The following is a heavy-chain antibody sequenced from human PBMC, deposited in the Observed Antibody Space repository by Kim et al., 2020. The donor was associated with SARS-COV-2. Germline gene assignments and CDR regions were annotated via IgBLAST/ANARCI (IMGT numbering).Heavy chain of an antibody. V-gene: IGHV1-69*13. D-gene: IGHD2-15*01. CDR3: ARERKLLLHYYYGMDV. CDR2: IIPIFGTA. Sequence: SVKVSCKASGGTFSSYAISWVRQAPGQGLEWMGGIIPIFGTANYAQKFQGRVTITADESTSTAYMELSSLRSEDTAVYYCARERKLLLHYYYGMDVWGQGTTVTVSS. J-gene: IGHJ6*02. CDR1: GGTFSSYA.